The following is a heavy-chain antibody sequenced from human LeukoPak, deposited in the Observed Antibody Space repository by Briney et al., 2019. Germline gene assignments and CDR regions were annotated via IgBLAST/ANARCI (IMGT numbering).Heavy chain of an antibody. CDR3: VRYFYDSSGSSSDAYDI. V-gene: IGHV1-2*02. CDR2: INPNSGGT. Sequence: ASVKVSCKTSGYTFTAYYMHWVRQAPGQGLEWMGWINPNSGGTNYAQRFQGRVTMTRDTSISTAYMELSSLRSDDSAVYYCVRYFYDSSGSSSDAYDIWGQGTMVTVSS. J-gene: IGHJ3*02. CDR1: GYTFTAYY. D-gene: IGHD3-22*01.